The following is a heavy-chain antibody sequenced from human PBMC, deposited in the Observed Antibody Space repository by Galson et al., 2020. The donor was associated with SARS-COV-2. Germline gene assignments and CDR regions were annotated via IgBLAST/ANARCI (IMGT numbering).Heavy chain of an antibody. CDR3: AKEGGATDTAFDY. D-gene: IGHD3-16*01. V-gene: IGHV3-33*06. CDR2: IWYDGSNK. CDR1: GFTFSSYG. Sequence: QLGESLKISCAASGFTFSSYGMHWVRQAPGKGLEWVAVIWYDGSNKYYADSVKGRFTISRDNSKNTLYLQMNSLRAEDTAVYYCAKEGGATDTAFDYWGQGTLVTVSS. J-gene: IGHJ4*02.